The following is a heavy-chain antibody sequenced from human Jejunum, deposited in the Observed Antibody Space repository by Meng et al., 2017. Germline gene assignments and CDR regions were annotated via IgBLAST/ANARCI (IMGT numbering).Heavy chain of an antibody. CDR1: GFTFSSHA. CDR3: AKDLGERVMGATCHP. CDR2: INHSSDGP. V-gene: IGHV3-23*01. D-gene: IGHD1-26*01. Sequence: GESLKISCVASGFTFSSHAMSWFRQAPGKGLEWVSGINHSSDGPFYADSVKGRLAISRDNSKNTLYLQMTSLRAEDAAVCYCAKDLGERVMGATCHPWGQGRLVTVSS. J-gene: IGHJ5*02.